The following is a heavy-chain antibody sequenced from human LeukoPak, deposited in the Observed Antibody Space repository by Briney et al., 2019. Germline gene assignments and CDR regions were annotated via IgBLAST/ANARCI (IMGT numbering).Heavy chain of an antibody. CDR3: ARGMATILFDY. J-gene: IGHJ4*02. CDR1: GFTFDDYA. Sequence: TGGSLRLSCAASGFTFDDYAMHWVRQAPGKGLEWVSGISRNSGSIGYADSVKGRFTISRDNAKNSLYLQMNSLRAEDTALYYCARGMATILFDYWGQGTLVTVSS. CDR2: ISRNSGSI. V-gene: IGHV3-9*01. D-gene: IGHD5-24*01.